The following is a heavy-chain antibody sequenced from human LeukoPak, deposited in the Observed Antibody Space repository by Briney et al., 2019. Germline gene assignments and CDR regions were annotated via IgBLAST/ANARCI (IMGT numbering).Heavy chain of an antibody. CDR2: IYYSGST. J-gene: IGHJ6*03. Sequence: PSETLSLTCTVSGGSISSYYWSWIRQPPGKGLEWIGYIYYSGSTNYNPSLTSRVTISVATSKNQFSLKLSSVTAADTAVYYCARAFHHGSYYNYYYYYYMDVWGKGTTVTIS. D-gene: IGHD1-26*01. CDR1: GGSISSYY. CDR3: ARAFHHGSYYNYYYYYYMDV. V-gene: IGHV4-59*01.